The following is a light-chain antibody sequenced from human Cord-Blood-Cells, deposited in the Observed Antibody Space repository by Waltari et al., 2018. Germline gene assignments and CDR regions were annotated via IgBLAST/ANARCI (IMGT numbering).Light chain of an antibody. J-gene: IGKJ3*01. CDR3: QQYNNLLFT. CDR2: DAS. Sequence: DIQMTQSASSLPASVGDRVTITCQASHDIGNYLNWYQQKPGNAPKLLIYDASYMETGVPSRFSGSGSGTEFTFTISSLQPEDIAVYYCQQYNNLLFTFGPGTKVDIK. V-gene: IGKV1-33*01. CDR1: HDIGNY.